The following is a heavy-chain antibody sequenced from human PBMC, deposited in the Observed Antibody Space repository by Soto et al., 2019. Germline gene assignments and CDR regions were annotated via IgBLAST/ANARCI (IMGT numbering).Heavy chain of an antibody. D-gene: IGHD3-22*01. V-gene: IGHV1-69*06. Sequence: SVKVSCKASGCTFSSYAISWVRQAPGQGLEWMGGIIPIFGTANYAQKFQGRVTITADKYTSTAYMELSSLRSEDTAVYYCARVDSSGTYYYYYGMDVWGQGTTATVSS. CDR1: GCTFSSYA. CDR2: IIPIFGTA. CDR3: ARVDSSGTYYYYYGMDV. J-gene: IGHJ6*02.